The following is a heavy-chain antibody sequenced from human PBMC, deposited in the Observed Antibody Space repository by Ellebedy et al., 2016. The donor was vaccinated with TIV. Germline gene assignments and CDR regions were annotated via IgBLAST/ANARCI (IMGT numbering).Heavy chain of an antibody. CDR1: GGSISSYY. CDR3: ARRTIYGSGSYD. Sequence: SETLSLTCTVSGGSISSYYWSWIRQPPGKGLEWIGYIYYSGSTNYNPSLKSRVTISVDTSKNQFSLKLSSVTAADTAVYYCARRTIYGSGSYDWGQGTLVTVSS. J-gene: IGHJ4*02. V-gene: IGHV4-59*12. D-gene: IGHD3-10*01. CDR2: IYYSGST.